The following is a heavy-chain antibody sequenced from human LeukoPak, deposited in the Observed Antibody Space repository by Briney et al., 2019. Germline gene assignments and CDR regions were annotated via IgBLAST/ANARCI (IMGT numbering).Heavy chain of an antibody. Sequence: SETLSLTCTVSGGSISSSSCCWGWIRQPPGKGLEWIVSIYYSGSTYYNPSLKSRVTISVDTSKNQFSLKLSSVTAADTAVYYCARGLRDGYNYGYFDYWGQGTLVTVSS. CDR2: IYYSGST. D-gene: IGHD5-24*01. J-gene: IGHJ4*02. V-gene: IGHV4-39*07. CDR1: GGSISSSSCC. CDR3: ARGLRDGYNYGYFDY.